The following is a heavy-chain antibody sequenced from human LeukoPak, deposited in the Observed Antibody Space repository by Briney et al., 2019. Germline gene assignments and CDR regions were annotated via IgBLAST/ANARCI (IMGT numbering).Heavy chain of an antibody. CDR3: AGRIAMSGNPYFNY. CDR2: IYSDGST. CDR1: GGSISGGPYY. V-gene: IGHV4-39*01. J-gene: IGHJ4*02. Sequence: SETLSLTCTVSGGSISGGPYYWGWIRQPPGKGLEWIGSIYSDGSTYYNPSLKNRVTISVDRSKNQFSLKLRSVTTADTALYFCAGRIAMSGNPYFNYWGQGTLVTVSS. D-gene: IGHD6-19*01.